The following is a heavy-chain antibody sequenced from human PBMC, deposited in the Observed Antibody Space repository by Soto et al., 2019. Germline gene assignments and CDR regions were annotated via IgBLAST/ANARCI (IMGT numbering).Heavy chain of an antibody. V-gene: IGHV3-21*01. Sequence: GSLRLSCAASGFTFSSYNMNWVRQAPGKGLEWVSSLSSSSTYIYYADSVKGRFTISRDNSKNTLYLQMNSLRPEDTALYYCAKDSDQLLFDYYYYGMDVWGQGTTVTVSS. CDR3: AKDSDQLLFDYYYYGMDV. CDR1: GFTFSSYN. D-gene: IGHD2-2*01. J-gene: IGHJ6*02. CDR2: LSSSSTYI.